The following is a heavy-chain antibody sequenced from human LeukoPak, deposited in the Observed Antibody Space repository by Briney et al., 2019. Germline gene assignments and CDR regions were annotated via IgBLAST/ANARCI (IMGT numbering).Heavy chain of an antibody. CDR2: IKQDGSEK. Sequence: GGSLRLSCAASGFIFRGHWMSWVRQAPGKGLEWVASIKQDGSEKYFVDSVKGRFTISRDNAKNSLYLQMTSLRVDDTAVYYCAREWGGGSYWDYWGQGTLVTVSS. V-gene: IGHV3-7*01. D-gene: IGHD1-26*01. J-gene: IGHJ4*02. CDR1: GFIFRGHW. CDR3: AREWGGGSYWDY.